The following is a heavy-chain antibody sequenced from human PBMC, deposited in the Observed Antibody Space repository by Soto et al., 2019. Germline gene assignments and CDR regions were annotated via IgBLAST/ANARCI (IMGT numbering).Heavy chain of an antibody. D-gene: IGHD6-19*01. CDR1: GFTFSSYA. CDR2: ISYDGSNK. J-gene: IGHJ4*02. Sequence: GGSLRLSCAASGFTFSSYAMHWVRQAPGKGLEWVAVISYDGSNKYYADSVKGRFTISRDNSKNTLYLQMNSLRAEDTAVYYCARSPQVAAPNDYWGQETLVTVSS. CDR3: ARSPQVAAPNDY. V-gene: IGHV3-30-3*01.